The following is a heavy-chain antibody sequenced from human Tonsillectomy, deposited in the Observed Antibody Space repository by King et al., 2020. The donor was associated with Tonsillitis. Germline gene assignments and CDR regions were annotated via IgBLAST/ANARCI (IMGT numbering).Heavy chain of an antibody. V-gene: IGHV3-23*04. Sequence: VQLVESGGGLVQPGGSLRLSCAVAGFTFSSYAMSWGRQAPGKGMEWVSTISYSVGSTYYADSVMVRFTISRDNAKSTLYLQMNSLRAEDTAIYYCAKRDGYYWGQGTLVTVSS. D-gene: IGHD4-17*01. CDR1: GFTFSSYA. CDR3: AKRDGYY. CDR2: ISYSVGST. J-gene: IGHJ4*02.